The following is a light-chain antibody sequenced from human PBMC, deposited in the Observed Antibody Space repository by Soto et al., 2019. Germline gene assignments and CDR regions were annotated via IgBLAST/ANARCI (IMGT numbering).Light chain of an antibody. V-gene: IGKV3-11*01. J-gene: IGKJ5*01. CDR3: QQRSSWIT. CDR1: QSISDT. Sequence: EIVMTQSPATLSVSQGGRATLSCRASQSISDTLAWYQQKPGQAPRLLIYDASSRATGIPDRFSGSGSATDFTLTISSLEPEDFAVYYCQQRSSWITFGQGTRLEIK. CDR2: DAS.